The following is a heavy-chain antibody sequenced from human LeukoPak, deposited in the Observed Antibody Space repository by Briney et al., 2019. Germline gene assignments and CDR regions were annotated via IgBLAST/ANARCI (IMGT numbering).Heavy chain of an antibody. D-gene: IGHD3-10*01. CDR2: MYYSGST. Sequence: SETLSLTCTVSGGSISSSSYYCGWIRQPPGKGPEWIGSMYYSGSTYYNPSLKSRVTISVDTSKNQFSLKLSSVTAADTAVYYCARGRSSMVRGYYYYYMDVWGKGTTVTISS. V-gene: IGHV4-39*07. CDR1: GGSISSSSYY. J-gene: IGHJ6*03. CDR3: ARGRSSMVRGYYYYYMDV.